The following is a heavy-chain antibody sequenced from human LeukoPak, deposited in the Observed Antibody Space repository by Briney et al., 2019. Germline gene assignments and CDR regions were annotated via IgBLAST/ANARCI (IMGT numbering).Heavy chain of an antibody. Sequence: ASVKVSCKASGYTFTGYYMHWVRQAPGQGLEWMGRINPNSGGTNYAQKFQGRVTMTRDTSISTAYMKLSRLRSDDTAVYYCARDLGSSSSWYPHYYYYYYMDVWGKGSTVTVSS. CDR3: ARDLGSSSSWYPHYYYYYYMDV. J-gene: IGHJ6*03. V-gene: IGHV1-2*06. CDR2: INPNSGGT. CDR1: GYTFTGYY. D-gene: IGHD6-13*01.